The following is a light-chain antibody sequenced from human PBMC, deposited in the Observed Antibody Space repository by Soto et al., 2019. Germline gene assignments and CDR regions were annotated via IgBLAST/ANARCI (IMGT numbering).Light chain of an antibody. J-gene: IGKJ1*01. CDR3: QQYNTSPWT. Sequence: DIVLTQSPGTLSLSPGERATLSCRASQSVSSDYLAWYQQKPGRAPRLLIYDTSSRATGIPDRFSGSGSGTDFTLTISRLEPEDFAVYFCQQYNTSPWTCGQGTTVEIK. CDR2: DTS. CDR1: QSVSSDY. V-gene: IGKV3-20*01.